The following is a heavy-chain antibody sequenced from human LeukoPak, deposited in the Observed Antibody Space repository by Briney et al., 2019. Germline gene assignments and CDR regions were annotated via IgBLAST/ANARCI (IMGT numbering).Heavy chain of an antibody. J-gene: IGHJ4*02. CDR2: IKQDGSEK. D-gene: IGHD3-10*01. CDR3: ARSKSPYYYGSGSCY. V-gene: IGHV3-7*01. Sequence: PGGSLRLSCAASGFTFSSYWMSWVRQAPGKGLEWVANIKQDGSEKYYVDSVKGRFTISRDNAKNSLYLQMNSLRAEDTAVYYCARSKSPYYYGSGSCYWGQGTLVTVSS. CDR1: GFTFSSYW.